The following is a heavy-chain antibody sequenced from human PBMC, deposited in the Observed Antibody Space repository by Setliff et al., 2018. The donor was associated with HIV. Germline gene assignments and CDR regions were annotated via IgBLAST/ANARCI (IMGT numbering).Heavy chain of an antibody. V-gene: IGHV1-69*10. J-gene: IGHJ6*04. CDR3: ARGGRWWGPNNPSPHFYHMDL. Sequence: PSVKVSCKASGGIGTYAISWVRQAPGQGLEWMGGSIPNYSVETQKFRDRVSIYVDQSRRTAYMELRNLRFDDTALYFCARGGRWWGPNNPSPHFYHMDLWGSGTSVTVSS. CDR1: GGIGTYA. CDR2: SIPNYSVE. D-gene: IGHD2-15*01.